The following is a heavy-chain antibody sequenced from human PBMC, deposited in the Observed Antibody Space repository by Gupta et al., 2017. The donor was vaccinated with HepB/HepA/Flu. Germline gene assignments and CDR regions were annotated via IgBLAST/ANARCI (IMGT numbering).Heavy chain of an antibody. CDR3: ARDMTRDAFDI. J-gene: IGHJ3*02. Sequence: PIFGTANYAQKFQGRVTITADESTSTAYMELSSLRSEDTAVYYCARDMTRDAFDIWGQGTMVTVSS. V-gene: IGHV1-69*01. CDR2: PIFGTA.